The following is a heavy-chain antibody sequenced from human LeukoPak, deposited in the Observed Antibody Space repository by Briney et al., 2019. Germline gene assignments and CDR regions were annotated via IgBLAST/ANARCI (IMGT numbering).Heavy chain of an antibody. V-gene: IGHV3-23*01. J-gene: IGHJ6*03. CDR2: ISGSGGST. CDR3: AKVRHWNYGGGYYYMDV. CDR1: GFTFSSYA. Sequence: PGGSLRLSCAASGFTFSSYAMSWVRQAPGKGLEWVSAISGSGGSTYYADSLKGRFTISRDNSKNTLYLQMNSLRAEDTAVYYCAKVRHWNYGGGYYYMDVWGKGTTVTVSS. D-gene: IGHD1-7*01.